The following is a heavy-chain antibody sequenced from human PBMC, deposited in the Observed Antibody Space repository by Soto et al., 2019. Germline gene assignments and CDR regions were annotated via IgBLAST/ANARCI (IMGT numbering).Heavy chain of an antibody. J-gene: IGHJ4*02. V-gene: IGHV1-45*02. Sequence: GASVKVSYKASGYAFTYRYLHWVRQAPGQALEWMEWITPFNGNTNYAQKFQDRVTITRDTSASTAYMELSSLRSEDTAVYYCARDLGGWPDYWGQGTLVTVSS. CDR2: ITPFNGNT. CDR3: ARDLGGWPDY. D-gene: IGHD2-15*01. CDR1: GYAFTYRY.